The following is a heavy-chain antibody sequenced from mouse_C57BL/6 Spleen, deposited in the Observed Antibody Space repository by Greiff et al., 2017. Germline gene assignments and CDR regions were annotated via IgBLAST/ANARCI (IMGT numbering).Heavy chain of an antibody. Sequence: QVPLQQSGPGLVQPSQSLSITCTFSGFSLTSYGVHWVRHSPGKGLDLLGVIWSGGSTDYNAAFISRLSISKDNSKSQVFFKMNSLQADDTAKYYCASLLLLDYYAMDYWGQGTSVTGSS. CDR3: ASLLLLDYYAMDY. D-gene: IGHD1-1*01. V-gene: IGHV2-2*01. CDR2: IWSGGST. J-gene: IGHJ4*01. CDR1: GFSLTSYG.